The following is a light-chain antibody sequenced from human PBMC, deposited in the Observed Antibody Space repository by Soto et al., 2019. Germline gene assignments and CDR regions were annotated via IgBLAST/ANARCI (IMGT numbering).Light chain of an antibody. CDR1: SSNIGAGYD. CDR2: GNS. J-gene: IGLJ2*01. V-gene: IGLV1-40*01. Sequence: QSVLTQPPSVSGAPGQRVTISCTGSSSNIGAGYDVHWYQQLPGTAPKLLIYGNSNRPSGVPDRFSGSKSGTSASLAITGLQAEHEVDCYCQSYDSSLSGSVVFGGGTKLTVL. CDR3: QSYDSSLSGSVV.